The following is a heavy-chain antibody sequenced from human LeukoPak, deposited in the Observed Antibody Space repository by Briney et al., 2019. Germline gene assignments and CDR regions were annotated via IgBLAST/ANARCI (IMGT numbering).Heavy chain of an antibody. D-gene: IGHD2-8*01. CDR1: ALTFSSYG. CDR3: AKDPDCTSGICYTFFDY. J-gene: IGHJ4*02. V-gene: IGHV3-30*02. Sequence: GRPLTLSCAAYALTFSSYGMHWVRQAPGRWMGWVAFIRYDGSNKNYADSVKGRFTISSDNSKNTLYLQMNSLRAEGTAVYYCAKDPDCTSGICYTFFDYWGQGTLVTVSS. CDR2: IRYDGSNK.